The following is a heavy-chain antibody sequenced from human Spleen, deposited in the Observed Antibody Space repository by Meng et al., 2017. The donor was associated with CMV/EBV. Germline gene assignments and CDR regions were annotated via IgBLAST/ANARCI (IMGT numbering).Heavy chain of an antibody. Sequence: ASGFPFNSYAMTWVRQAPGKGLEWVSLISDSGDSPYYADSVKGRFIISRDNSKNMVYLQMKSLRADDTAIYYCAKTLNGYGGEDSWGQGTLVTVSS. CDR2: ISDSGDSP. D-gene: IGHD5-18*01. CDR1: GFPFNSYA. CDR3: AKTLNGYGGEDS. J-gene: IGHJ4*02. V-gene: IGHV3-23*01.